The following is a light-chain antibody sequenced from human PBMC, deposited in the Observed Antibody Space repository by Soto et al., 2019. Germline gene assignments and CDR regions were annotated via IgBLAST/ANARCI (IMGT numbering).Light chain of an antibody. Sequence: EIVLTQSPGTLSLSPGERVMVSCRASQTINSKFLAWYQQKHGQAPRLLIYATSYRATGTPDKFSGSGSGTDFTLTINRLEPEDVAVYFCQQYGGSPFTFGPGTRVDI. V-gene: IGKV3-20*01. J-gene: IGKJ3*01. CDR3: QQYGGSPFT. CDR1: QTINSKF. CDR2: ATS.